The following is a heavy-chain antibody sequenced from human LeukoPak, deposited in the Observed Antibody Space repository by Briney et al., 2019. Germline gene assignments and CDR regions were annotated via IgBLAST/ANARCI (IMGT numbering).Heavy chain of an antibody. V-gene: IGHV3-74*01. CDR3: ARDGSQLFYYYGMDV. CDR1: GFTFSSYS. Sequence: GGSLRLSCAASGFTFSSYSMNWVRQAPGKGLVWVSRINSDGSSTSYADSVKGRFTISRDNAKNTLYLQMNSLRAEDTAVYYCARDGSQLFYYYGMDVWGQGTTVTVSS. J-gene: IGHJ6*02. CDR2: INSDGSST. D-gene: IGHD1-1*01.